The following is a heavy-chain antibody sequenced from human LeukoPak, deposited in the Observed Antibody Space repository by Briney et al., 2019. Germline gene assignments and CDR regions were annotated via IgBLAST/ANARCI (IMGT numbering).Heavy chain of an antibody. CDR3: ARHEGKLWFGETAMNY. J-gene: IGHJ4*02. Sequence: SETLSLTCTVSGGSISSYSWSWVRQPPGKGLEWIAYMSYSGTTNYNPSLKSRVTISVDTSKKQFSLKLSSVTAADTAVYYCARHEGKLWFGETAMNYWGQGTLVTVSS. D-gene: IGHD3-10*01. CDR1: GGSISSYS. V-gene: IGHV4-59*08. CDR2: MSYSGTT.